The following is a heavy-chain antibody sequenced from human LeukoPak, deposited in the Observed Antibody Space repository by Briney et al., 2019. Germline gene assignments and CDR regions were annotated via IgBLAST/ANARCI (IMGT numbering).Heavy chain of an antibody. V-gene: IGHV1-18*01. Sequence: SVKVSCKASGYTFTSYDINWVRQATGQGLEWMGWISVYSGDTKYAQKLQGRVTMTTDTSTSTAYMELRSLRSDDTAVYYCARDGYCSSTSCYIREWTDYYYYGMGVWGQGTTVTVSS. J-gene: IGHJ6*02. CDR1: GYTFTSYD. D-gene: IGHD2-2*02. CDR2: ISVYSGDT. CDR3: ARDGYCSSTSCYIREWTDYYYYGMGV.